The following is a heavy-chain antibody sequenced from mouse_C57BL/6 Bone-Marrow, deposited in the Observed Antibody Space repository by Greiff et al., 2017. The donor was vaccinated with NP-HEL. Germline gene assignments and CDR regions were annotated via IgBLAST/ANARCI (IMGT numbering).Heavy chain of an antibody. CDR1: GFSLSTFGMG. J-gene: IGHJ2*01. Sequence: QVTLKESGPGILQPSQTLSLTCSFSGFSLSTFGMGVGWIRQPSGKGLEWLAHIWWDGDKYYDPALRSRPPTSKDTSNNQVFRKIANVDTADTATYYCARIYYYGSSPFDFWGEGTTLTVSS. D-gene: IGHD1-1*01. CDR2: IWWDGDK. V-gene: IGHV8-8*01. CDR3: ARIYYYGSSPFDF.